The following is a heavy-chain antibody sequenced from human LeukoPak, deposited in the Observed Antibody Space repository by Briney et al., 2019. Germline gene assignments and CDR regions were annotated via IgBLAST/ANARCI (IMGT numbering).Heavy chain of an antibody. V-gene: IGHV3-33*08. D-gene: IGHD5-24*01. CDR2: IWYDGSNK. CDR1: GFTFSSYG. Sequence: GGSLRLSCEASGFTFSSYGMHWVRQAPGKGLEWVAVIWYDGSNKYYADSVKGRFTISRDNSKNTLYLQMNSLRAEDTAVYYCARDERWLQLFSYWGQGTLVTVSS. J-gene: IGHJ4*02. CDR3: ARDERWLQLFSY.